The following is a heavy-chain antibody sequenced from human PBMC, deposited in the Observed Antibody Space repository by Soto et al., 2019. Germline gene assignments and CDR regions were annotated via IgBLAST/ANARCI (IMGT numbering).Heavy chain of an antibody. V-gene: IGHV1-69*01. CDR2: IIPIFGTA. J-gene: IGHJ5*02. CDR1: GGTFSSYA. Sequence: QVQLVQSGAEVKKPGSSVKVSCKASGGTFSSYAISWVRQAPGQGLEWMGGIIPIFGTANYAQKVQGRVTITADESTCTAYMELGSLRSEDTAVYYCARGLVRAVAKNWFDPWGQGTLVTVAS. CDR3: ARGLVRAVAKNWFDP. D-gene: IGHD6-19*01.